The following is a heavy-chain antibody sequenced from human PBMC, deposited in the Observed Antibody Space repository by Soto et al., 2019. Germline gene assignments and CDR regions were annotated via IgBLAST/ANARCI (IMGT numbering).Heavy chain of an antibody. J-gene: IGHJ4*02. CDR3: ATMGTPATGLYYFDY. D-gene: IGHD2-15*01. Sequence: SETLSLTCTVSGGSISSGNYYWSWIRQPPGKGLEWIGFISYSGSTYYNVSLKNRVTISVDTSKNQFSLNLSFVTAADMSVYYCATMGTPATGLYYFDYWGQGTLVTVSS. CDR1: GGSISSGNYY. V-gene: IGHV4-30-4*01. CDR2: ISYSGST.